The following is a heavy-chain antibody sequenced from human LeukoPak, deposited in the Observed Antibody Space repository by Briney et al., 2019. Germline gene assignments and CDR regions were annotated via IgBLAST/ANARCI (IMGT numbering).Heavy chain of an antibody. CDR3: ARDFSLYSSPSIDY. Sequence: PGGSLRLSCAASGFTFSSYAMHWVRQAPGKGLEWVAVISYDGSNKYYADSVKGRFTISRDNSKNTLYLQMNSLRAEDTAVYYCARDFSLYSSPSIDYWGQGTLVTVSS. J-gene: IGHJ4*02. D-gene: IGHD6-6*01. CDR2: ISYDGSNK. CDR1: GFTFSSYA. V-gene: IGHV3-30-3*01.